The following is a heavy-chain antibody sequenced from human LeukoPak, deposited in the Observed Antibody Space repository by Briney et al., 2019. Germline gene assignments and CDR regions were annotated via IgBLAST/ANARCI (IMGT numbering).Heavy chain of an antibody. CDR3: ASSWVAAAPSSAEYFQH. V-gene: IGHV5-51*01. J-gene: IGHJ1*01. Sequence: GEPLKISCQGSGYSFTSYWIGWVRQMPGKGLEWMGIIYPGDSDTRYSPSFQGQVTISADKSISTAYLQWSSLKASDTAMYYCASSWVAAAPSSAEYFQHWGQGTLVTVSS. D-gene: IGHD6-13*01. CDR1: GYSFTSYW. CDR2: IYPGDSDT.